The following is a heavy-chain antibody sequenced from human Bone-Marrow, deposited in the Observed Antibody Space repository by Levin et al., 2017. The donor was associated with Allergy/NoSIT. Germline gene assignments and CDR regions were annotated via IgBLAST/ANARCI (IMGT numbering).Heavy chain of an antibody. CDR1: GYSISNGYY. CDR3: ARPYESSGYHDAFDI. D-gene: IGHD3-22*01. V-gene: IGHV4-38-2*02. CDR2: IYHTGST. Sequence: SETLSLTCTVSGYSISNGYYWGWIRQPPGKGLEWIGSIYHTGSTYYNPPLKSRVTISVDTSKNQFSLKLSSVTAADTAVYYCARPYESSGYHDAFDIWGQGTMVTVSS. J-gene: IGHJ3*02.